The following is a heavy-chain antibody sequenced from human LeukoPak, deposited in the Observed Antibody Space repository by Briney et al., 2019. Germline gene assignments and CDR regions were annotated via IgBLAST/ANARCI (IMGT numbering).Heavy chain of an antibody. J-gene: IGHJ5*02. CDR3: ASLFSSGPLGGP. CDR1: GYTFTSYN. CDR2: INPSGGST. V-gene: IGHV1-46*01. Sequence: ASVKVSCKASGYTFTSYNMHWVRQAPGKGLEWMGIINPSGGSTSYAQKFQGRVTMTRDTSTSTVYMELSSLRSEDTAVYYCASLFSSGPLGGPWGQGTLVTVSS. D-gene: IGHD3-22*01.